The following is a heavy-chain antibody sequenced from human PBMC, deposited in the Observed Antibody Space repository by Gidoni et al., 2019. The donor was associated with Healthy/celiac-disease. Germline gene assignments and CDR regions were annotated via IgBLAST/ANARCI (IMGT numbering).Heavy chain of an antibody. CDR3: ARDRTQWPATSDYYYYGMDV. CDR1: GYTFTSYG. CDR2: ISAYNGNT. Sequence: QVQLVQSGAEVKKPGASVKVSCKASGYTFTSYGISWVRQAPGQGLEWMGWISAYNGNTNYAQKLQGRVTMTTDTSTSTAYMELRSLRSDDTAVYYCARDRTQWPATSDYYYYGMDVWGQGTTVTVSS. J-gene: IGHJ6*02. D-gene: IGHD6-19*01. V-gene: IGHV1-18*01.